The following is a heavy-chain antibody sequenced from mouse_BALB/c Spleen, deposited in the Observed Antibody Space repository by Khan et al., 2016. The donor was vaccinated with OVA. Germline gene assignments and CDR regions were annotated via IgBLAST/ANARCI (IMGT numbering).Heavy chain of an antibody. J-gene: IGHJ4*01. Sequence: QVQLQQSGPELVKPGASVKISCKASVYAFSSSWMNWVKQRPGQGLEWIGRIYPGDGNTNYNGKFKGKATLTADKSSSTAYMQLSSLTSVDSAVYFCTREDGGYYAMDFWGQGTSVTVSA. D-gene: IGHD1-1*02. CDR1: VYAFSSSW. CDR2: IYPGDGNT. V-gene: IGHV1-82*01. CDR3: TREDGGYYAMDF.